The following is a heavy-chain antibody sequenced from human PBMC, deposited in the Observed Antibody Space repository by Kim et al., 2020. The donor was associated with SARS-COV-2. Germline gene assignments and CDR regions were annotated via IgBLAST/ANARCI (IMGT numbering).Heavy chain of an antibody. D-gene: IGHD6-13*01. V-gene: IGHV4-34*01. CDR1: GGSFSGYY. CDR2: INHSGST. Sequence: SETLSLTCAVYGGSFSGYYWSWIRQPPGKGLEWIGEINHSGSTNYNPSLKSRVTISVDTSKNQFSLKLSSVTAADTAVYYCARRGGSSWYGIWFDPWGQG. J-gene: IGHJ5*02. CDR3: ARRGGSSWYGIWFDP.